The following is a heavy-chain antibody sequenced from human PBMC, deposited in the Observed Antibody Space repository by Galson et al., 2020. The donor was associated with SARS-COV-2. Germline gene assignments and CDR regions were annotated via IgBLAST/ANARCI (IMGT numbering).Heavy chain of an antibody. CDR1: GFTFSSYA. CDR2: ISYDGSNK. V-gene: IGHV3-30-3*01. D-gene: IGHD3-9*01. CDR3: ARGIKALYDILTGYYHDY. J-gene: IGHJ4*02. Sequence: GESLKISCAASGFTFSSYAMHWVRQAPGKGLEWVAVISYDGSNKYYADSVKGRFTISRDNSKNTLYLQMNSLRAEDTAVYYCARGIKALYDILTGYYHDYWGQGTLVTVSS.